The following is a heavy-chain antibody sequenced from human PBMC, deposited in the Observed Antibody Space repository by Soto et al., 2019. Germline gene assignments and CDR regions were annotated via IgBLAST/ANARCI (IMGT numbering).Heavy chain of an antibody. D-gene: IGHD3-22*01. CDR1: GFPFSNYA. Sequence: GGSLRLSCVASGFPFSNYAMTWVSQAPGKGLEWVSALSGSGVSTYYADSVMGRFTISRDNSKNTVYLQMNSLRAEDTAVYYCAKIESRFFYDSTGYYPFDYWGQGT. J-gene: IGHJ4*02. V-gene: IGHV3-23*01. CDR3: AKIESRFFYDSTGYYPFDY. CDR2: LSGSGVST.